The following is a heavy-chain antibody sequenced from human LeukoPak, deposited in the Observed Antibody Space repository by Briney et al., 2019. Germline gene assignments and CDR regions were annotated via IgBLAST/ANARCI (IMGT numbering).Heavy chain of an antibody. V-gene: IGHV4-34*01. CDR2: INHSGST. D-gene: IGHD3-22*01. CDR3: ARDRYYYDSSASPFDY. CDR1: GGSFSGYY. Sequence: SETLSLTCAVYGGSFSGYYWSWIRQPPGKGLEWIGEINHSGSTNYNPSLKSRVTISVDTSKNQFSLKLGSVTAADTAVYYCARDRYYYDSSASPFDYWGQGTLVTVSS. J-gene: IGHJ4*02.